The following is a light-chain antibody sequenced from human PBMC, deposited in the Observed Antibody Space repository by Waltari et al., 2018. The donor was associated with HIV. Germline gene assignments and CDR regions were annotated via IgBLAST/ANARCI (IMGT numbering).Light chain of an antibody. CDR1: STYIGDYNL. CDR3: CSYAGTYTWV. J-gene: IGLJ2*01. CDR2: DVA. Sequence: QSALTQPRSVSGSPGQSVTISCRGSSTYIGDYNLFPWYQQHPGQVPKLVIFDVAKRPSGVPDRFSGSKSVNTASLTISGLQAEDEADYYCCSYAGTYTWVFGGGTRLTVL. V-gene: IGLV2-11*01.